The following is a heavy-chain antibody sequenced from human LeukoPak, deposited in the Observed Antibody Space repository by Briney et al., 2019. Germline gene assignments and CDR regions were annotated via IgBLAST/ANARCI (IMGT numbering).Heavy chain of an antibody. V-gene: IGHV4-34*01. CDR1: GGSFSGYY. CDR2: INHSGST. J-gene: IGHJ6*02. D-gene: IGHD2-2*01. Sequence: PSETLSLTCAVYGGSFSGYYWSWIRQPPGKGLEWIGEINHSGSTNYNPSLKSRVTISVDTSKNQFSLKLSSVTAADTAVYYCARYGNPSSTRLYYYHGMDVWGQGATVTVSS. CDR3: ARYGNPSSTRLYYYHGMDV.